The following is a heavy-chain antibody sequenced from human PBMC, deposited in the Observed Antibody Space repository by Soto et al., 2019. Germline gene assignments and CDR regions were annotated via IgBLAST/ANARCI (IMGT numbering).Heavy chain of an antibody. Sequence: PGGSLRLSCLASGFTFSDFAMTWVRHVPGRGLEWVASLDGAGGSTYYAESVRGRFSISRDNSQNTLFLQMKRLTVDDTAIYYCAAPRDEYGSGVSWFTYGMDIWG. CDR2: LDGAGGST. D-gene: IGHD3-10*01. CDR1: GFTFSDFA. J-gene: IGHJ6*03. CDR3: AAPRDEYGSGVSWFTYGMDI. V-gene: IGHV3-23*01.